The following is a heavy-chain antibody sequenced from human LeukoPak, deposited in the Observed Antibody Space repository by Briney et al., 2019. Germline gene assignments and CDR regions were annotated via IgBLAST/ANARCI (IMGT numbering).Heavy chain of an antibody. CDR1: GFTFSSYG. Sequence: GGSLRLSCAASGFTFSSYGMNWVRQAPGKGLEWVSSISSSSSYIYYADSVKGRFTISRDNAKNSLYLQMNSLRAEDTAVYYCARAGYDILTGYYPGYWGQGTLVTVSS. CDR2: ISSSSSYI. CDR3: ARAGYDILTGYYPGY. V-gene: IGHV3-21*01. D-gene: IGHD3-9*01. J-gene: IGHJ4*02.